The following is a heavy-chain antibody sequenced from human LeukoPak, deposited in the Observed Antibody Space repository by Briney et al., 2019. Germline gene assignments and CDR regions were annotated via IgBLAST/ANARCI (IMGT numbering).Heavy chain of an antibody. CDR3: AREIWDDSSGSLKAFDI. V-gene: IGHV3-64*04. CDR1: GFPFSSYA. J-gene: IGHJ3*02. D-gene: IGHD3-22*01. CDR2: ISDSGGST. Sequence: PGGSLRLSCSASGFPFSSYAMHWVRQAPGKGLEYVSAISDSGGSTYYADSVKGRFTISRDNSKNTLYLQMNSLRDEDTAVYYCAREIWDDSSGSLKAFDIWGQGTMVTVSS.